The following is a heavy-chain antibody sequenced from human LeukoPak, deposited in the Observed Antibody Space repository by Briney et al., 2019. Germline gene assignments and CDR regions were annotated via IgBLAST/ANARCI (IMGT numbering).Heavy chain of an antibody. CDR3: VTHPEGWRFFDY. D-gene: IGHD1-14*01. J-gene: IGHJ4*02. Sequence: GGSLRLSCVASGLSVSSNYMSWVRQAPGKGLEWVSVIYRDGSSYYAESVKGRFTISRDNSKNTLYIQMNSLRAEDTAVYYCVTHPEGWRFFDYWGQGTLVTVSS. V-gene: IGHV3-66*04. CDR1: GLSVSSNY. CDR2: IYRDGSS.